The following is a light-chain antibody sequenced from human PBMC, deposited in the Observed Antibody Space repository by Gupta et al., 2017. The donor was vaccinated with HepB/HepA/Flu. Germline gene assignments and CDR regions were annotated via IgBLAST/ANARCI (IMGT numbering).Light chain of an antibody. J-gene: IGLJ2*01. V-gene: IGLV10-54*04. Sequence: QAGLTQPPSVSTGLRQTATLTCTGNSDNVGNHGAAWLQQHQGHPPKLLFYRNNTRPSGISERFSASKSGSTASLTINGLQAEDEADYYCTSCDSSRNARVFGGGTKLTVL. CDR3: TSCDSSRNARV. CDR1: SDNVGNHG. CDR2: RNN.